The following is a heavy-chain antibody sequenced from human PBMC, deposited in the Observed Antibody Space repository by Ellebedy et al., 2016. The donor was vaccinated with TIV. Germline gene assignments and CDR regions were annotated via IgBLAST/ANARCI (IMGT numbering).Heavy chain of an antibody. CDR2: ISGSGGST. D-gene: IGHD4-23*01. J-gene: IGHJ4*02. V-gene: IGHV3-23*01. Sequence: GESLKISCAASGFTFSSYAMSWVRQAPGKGLEWVSAISGSGGSTYYADSVKGRFTISRDNSKNTLYLQMNSLKTEDTAVYYCTTVWAYGGPFDYWGQGTLVTVSS. CDR3: TTVWAYGGPFDY. CDR1: GFTFSSYA.